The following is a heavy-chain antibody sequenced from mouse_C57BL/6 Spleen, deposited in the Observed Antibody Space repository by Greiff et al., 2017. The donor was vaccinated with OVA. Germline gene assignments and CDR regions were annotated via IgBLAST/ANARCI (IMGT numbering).Heavy chain of an antibody. D-gene: IGHD2-4*01. CDR1: GYTFTSYW. CDR3: ARDDYEGDAMDY. V-gene: IGHV1-53*01. J-gene: IGHJ4*01. Sequence: QVQLQQSGTELVKPGASVKLSCKASGYTFTSYWMHWVKQRPGQGLEWIGNINPSNGGTNYNEKFKSKATLTVDKSSSTAYMQLSSLTSEDSAVYYCARDDYEGDAMDYWGQGTSVTVSS. CDR2: INPSNGGT.